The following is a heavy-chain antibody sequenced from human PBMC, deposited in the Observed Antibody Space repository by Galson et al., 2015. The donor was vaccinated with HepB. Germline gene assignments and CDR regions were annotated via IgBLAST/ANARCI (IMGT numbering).Heavy chain of an antibody. J-gene: IGHJ4*02. V-gene: IGHV1-18*04. Sequence: SFKGTSSTFTSYGVSWARQVSGQRLEWIGSMSNYGGQTYHLTTFEGKVNINTDSSPSTAYMELRSLSSDDTAVYYCAREVLPMVRGLMIFDYWGRGTLVTVSS. CDR3: AREVLPMVRGLMIFDY. D-gene: IGHD3-10*01. CDR1: SSTFTSYG. CDR2: MSNYGGQT.